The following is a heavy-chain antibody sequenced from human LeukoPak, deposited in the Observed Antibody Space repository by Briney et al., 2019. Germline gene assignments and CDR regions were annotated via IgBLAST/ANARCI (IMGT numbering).Heavy chain of an antibody. D-gene: IGHD7-27*01. J-gene: IGHJ6*03. V-gene: IGHV3-48*03. CDR1: GFTFSSYQ. Sequence: QPGGSLRLSCAASGFTFSSYQMNWVRQAPGKGLEWVSYISSSGSTIYYADSVKGRFTISRDNAKNSLYLQMNSLRAEDTAVYYCARVENLGISYYYYYMDVWGKGTTVTVSS. CDR3: ARVENLGISYYYYYMDV. CDR2: ISSSGSTI.